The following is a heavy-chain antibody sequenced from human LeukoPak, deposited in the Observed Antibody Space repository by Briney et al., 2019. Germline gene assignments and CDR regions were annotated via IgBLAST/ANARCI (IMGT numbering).Heavy chain of an antibody. CDR2: IYHSGST. CDR1: GGSITSGDYH. Sequence: SETLSLTCTVSGGSITSGDYHWGWIRQYPGKGLEWIGYIYHSGSTYYNPSLKSRLTISVDTSKNQFSLKLSSLTAADTAVYYCAREARGMATNAHDAFDIWGQGTMVTVSS. J-gene: IGHJ3*02. CDR3: AREARGMATNAHDAFDI. V-gene: IGHV4-31*03. D-gene: IGHD5-12*01.